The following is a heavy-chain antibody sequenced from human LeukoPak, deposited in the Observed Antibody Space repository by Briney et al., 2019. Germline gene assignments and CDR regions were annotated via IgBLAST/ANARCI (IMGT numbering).Heavy chain of an antibody. CDR2: INPNSGGT. D-gene: IGHD5-18*01. CDR1: GYTFTGYY. V-gene: IGHV1-2*06. Sequence: ASVKVSCKASGYTFTGYYMHWVRQAPGQGLEWMGRINPNSGGTNYAQKFQGRVTMTRDTSISTAYIELSRLRSDDTAVYYCARVARVATAMVNNWFDPWGQGTLVTVSS. J-gene: IGHJ5*02. CDR3: ARVARVATAMVNNWFDP.